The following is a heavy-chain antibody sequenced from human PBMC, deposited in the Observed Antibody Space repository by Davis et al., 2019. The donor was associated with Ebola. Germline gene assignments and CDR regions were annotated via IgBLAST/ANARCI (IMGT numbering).Heavy chain of an antibody. D-gene: IGHD7-27*01. CDR1: GYSFSSHW. CDR2: IYPGDSDT. Sequence: GESLKISCQGSGYSFSSHWIGWPRQMPGKGLECTRTIYPGDSDTRYSPSFQGLVTISADKSISTAYLQWSSLKASDTAMYYCARLIDGSWGDAFDFWGQGTMVTVSS. CDR3: ARLIDGSWGDAFDF. V-gene: IGHV5-51*01. J-gene: IGHJ3*01.